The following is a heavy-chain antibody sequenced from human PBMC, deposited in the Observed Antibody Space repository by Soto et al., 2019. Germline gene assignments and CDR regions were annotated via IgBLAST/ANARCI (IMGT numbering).Heavy chain of an antibody. CDR3: ARRRGIAVAGSPPNDAFDI. J-gene: IGHJ3*02. CDR2: IYYSGST. D-gene: IGHD6-19*01. Sequence: QLQLQESGPGLVKPSETLSLTCTVSGGSISSSSYYWGWIRQPPGKGLEWIGSIYYSGSTYYNPSLKSRVTISVDTSKNQFSLKLSSVTAADTAVYYCARRRGIAVAGSPPNDAFDIWGQGKMVTVSS. V-gene: IGHV4-39*01. CDR1: GGSISSSSYY.